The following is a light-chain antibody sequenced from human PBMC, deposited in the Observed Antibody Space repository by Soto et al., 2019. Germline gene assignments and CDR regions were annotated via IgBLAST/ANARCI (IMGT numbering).Light chain of an antibody. Sequence: EIVMTQSPASQSVSPGERATLSCRASQSVSSNLAWYQQKPGQAPRLLIYGASTRATGIPARFSGSGSGTEFTLTISSLQSEDFAVYYCQQYNNWPQTFGQGTKWIS. J-gene: IGKJ1*01. CDR3: QQYNNWPQT. V-gene: IGKV3-15*01. CDR2: GAS. CDR1: QSVSSN.